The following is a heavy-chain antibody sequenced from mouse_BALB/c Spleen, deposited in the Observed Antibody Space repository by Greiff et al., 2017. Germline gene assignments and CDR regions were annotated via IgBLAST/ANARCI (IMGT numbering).Heavy chain of an antibody. CDR2: IHPNSGNT. Sequence: VQLQQPGSVLVRPAASVNLSCKASGYTFTSSWMHWAKQSPGQGLEWIGEIHPNSGNTNYNEKFKGKATLTVDTSSSTAYVNLSSLTSEDAAVYYCARGKRSTYYAMDYWGQGTSVTVSS. CDR1: GYTFTSSW. CDR3: ARGKRSTYYAMDY. D-gene: IGHD2-1*01. J-gene: IGHJ4*01. V-gene: IGHV1S130*01.